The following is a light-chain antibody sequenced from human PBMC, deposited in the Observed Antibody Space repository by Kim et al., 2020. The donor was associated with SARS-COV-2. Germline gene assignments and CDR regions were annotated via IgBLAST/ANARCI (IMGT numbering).Light chain of an antibody. Sequence: LSPGERPPLAGKDRVIVSSSYVARYQQKPGQAPRFRIDGAARRATGITDRVSVSVSGTDVTLTISRREPEDVVVYCWQQYGSSSTFGQGTRLEIK. CDR3: QQYGSSST. V-gene: IGKV3-20*01. CDR2: GAA. J-gene: IGKJ5*01. CDR1: VIVSSSY.